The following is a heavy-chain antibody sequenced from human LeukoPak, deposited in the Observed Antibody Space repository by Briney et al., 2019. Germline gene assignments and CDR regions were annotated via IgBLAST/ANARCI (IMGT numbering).Heavy chain of an antibody. Sequence: PSETLSLTCTVSGGSVSSGSYYWSWIRQPPGKGLEWIGYIYYSGNTNYNPSLKSRVTISVDTSKNQFSLKLSSVTAADTALYHCARGSRGYSYGWGQGTLVTVSS. V-gene: IGHV4-61*01. CDR2: IYYSGNT. CDR1: GGSVSSGSYY. J-gene: IGHJ4*02. D-gene: IGHD5-18*01. CDR3: ARGSRGYSYG.